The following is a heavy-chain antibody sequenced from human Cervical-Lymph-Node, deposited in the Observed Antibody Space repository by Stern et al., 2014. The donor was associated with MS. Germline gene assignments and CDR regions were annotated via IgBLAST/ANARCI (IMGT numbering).Heavy chain of an antibody. D-gene: IGHD4-17*01. V-gene: IGHV1-69*01. Sequence: QVQLVESGAEVKKPGSSVKVSCKASGGTFSSYAISWVRQAPGQGLEWMGGIIPIFGTANYAQKFQGRVTITADESTSTAYMELSSLRSEDTAVYYCAREEWDDYGRSYYYYYGMDVWGQGTTVTVSS. CDR1: GGTFSSYA. CDR2: IIPIFGTA. CDR3: AREEWDDYGRSYYYYYGMDV. J-gene: IGHJ6*02.